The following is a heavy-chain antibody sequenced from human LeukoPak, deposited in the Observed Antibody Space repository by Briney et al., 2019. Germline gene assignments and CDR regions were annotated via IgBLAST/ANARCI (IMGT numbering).Heavy chain of an antibody. V-gene: IGHV3-9*01. CDR1: GFTFDDYA. CDR3: ARGRWGGGGVVTYHFDY. CDR2: ISWNSGSI. D-gene: IGHD3-3*01. J-gene: IGHJ4*02. Sequence: PGGSLRLSCAASGFTFDDYAMHWVRQAPGRGLEWVSGISWNSGSIGYADSVKGRFTISRDNAKNSLYLQMNSLRAEDTAVYYCARGRWGGGGVVTYHFDYWGQGTLVTVSS.